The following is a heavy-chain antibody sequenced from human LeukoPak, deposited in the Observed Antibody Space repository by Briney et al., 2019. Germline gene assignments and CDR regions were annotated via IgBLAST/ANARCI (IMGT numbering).Heavy chain of an antibody. J-gene: IGHJ4*02. CDR3: AKLNPPYYYDSSGYYYGAY. D-gene: IGHD3-22*01. Sequence: PGGSLRLSCAASGFTFSSYGMHWVRQAPGKGLEWVAFIRYDGSNKYYADSVKGRFTVSRDNSKNTLYLQMNSLRAEDTAVYYCAKLNPPYYYDSSGYYYGAYWGQGTLVTVSS. CDR1: GFTFSSYG. CDR2: IRYDGSNK. V-gene: IGHV3-30*02.